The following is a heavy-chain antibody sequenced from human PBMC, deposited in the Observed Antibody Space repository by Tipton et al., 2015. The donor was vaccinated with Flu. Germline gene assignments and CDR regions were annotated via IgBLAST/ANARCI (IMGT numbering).Heavy chain of an antibody. V-gene: IGHV1-2*02. D-gene: IGHD3-22*01. Sequence: QLVQSGAEVKKPGASVKVSCKASGYTFTGYYMHWVRQAPGQGLEWMGWIDPNSGGTNYAQKFRGRVTMTRDTSISTAYMELSRLRSDDTAVYYCARDQMIVVVMAYYGMDVWGQGTTVTVSS. CDR3: ARDQMIVVVMAYYGMDV. CDR1: GYTFTGYY. CDR2: IDPNSGGT. J-gene: IGHJ6*02.